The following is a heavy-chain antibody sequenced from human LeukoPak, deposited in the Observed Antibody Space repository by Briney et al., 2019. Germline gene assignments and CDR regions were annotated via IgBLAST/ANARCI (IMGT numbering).Heavy chain of an antibody. CDR1: GGSISSNGYY. D-gene: IGHD3-3*01. CDR2: IYYSGST. J-gene: IGHJ6*03. CDR3: AREGLTYYDFWSDQDYYYYYMDV. V-gene: IGHV4-39*07. Sequence: SETLSLTCTVSGGSISSNGYYWGWIRQPPGKGLEWIGSIYYSGSTFYNPSLKSRVTISLDKSRNQFSLKLSSVTAADTAVYYCAREGLTYYDFWSDQDYYYYYMDVWGKGTTVTVSS.